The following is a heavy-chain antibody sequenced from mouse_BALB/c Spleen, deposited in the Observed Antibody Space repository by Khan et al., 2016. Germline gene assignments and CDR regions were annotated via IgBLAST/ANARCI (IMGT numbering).Heavy chain of an antibody. J-gene: IGHJ3*01. CDR3: VPDGHYAY. V-gene: IGHV1-37*01. CDR1: GYSFTGDF. CDR2: TDPYNGDT. Sequence: VQLQQSGPELVKPGASEKISCKASGYSFTGDFRNRVKQSHGKSLEWIGRTDPYNGDTYNNQKFKGKATLTVDKSYTTAHMDLLSLTSENSAVYYFVPDGHYAYCGQGTLVTVSA. D-gene: IGHD2-3*01.